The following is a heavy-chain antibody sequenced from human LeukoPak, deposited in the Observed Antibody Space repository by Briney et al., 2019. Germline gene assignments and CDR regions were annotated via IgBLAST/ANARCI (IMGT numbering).Heavy chain of an antibody. CDR3: ARDPSGGPRYYFDY. CDR2: INPSGCST. J-gene: IGHJ4*02. CDR1: GYTFTSYY. Sequence: ASVKVPRKSSGYTFTSYYMHWVRQPLGQGLEWMGIINPSGCSTSYAQTLQGRVTMTRDTSTSTVYVELSSLRSEDTAVYYCARDPSGGPRYYFDYWGQGTLVSVSS. V-gene: IGHV1-46*04.